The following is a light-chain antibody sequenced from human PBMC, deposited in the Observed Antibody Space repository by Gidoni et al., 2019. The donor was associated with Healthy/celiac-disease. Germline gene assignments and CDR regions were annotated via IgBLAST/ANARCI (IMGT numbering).Light chain of an antibody. J-gene: IGLJ2*01. CDR2: EVS. Sequence: QSALTQPASVSGSPGQSITISCTGTSSDVGSYNLVSWYQQHPGKAPKLMLYEVSKRPSGVSNPFSGSKSGNTASLTISGLQAEDEADYYCCSYAGSSTFVVFGGGTKLTVL. CDR1: SSDVGSYNL. V-gene: IGLV2-23*02. CDR3: CSYAGSSTFVV.